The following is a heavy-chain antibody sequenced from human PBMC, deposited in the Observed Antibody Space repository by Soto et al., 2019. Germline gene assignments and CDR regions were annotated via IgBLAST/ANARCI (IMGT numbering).Heavy chain of an antibody. V-gene: IGHV3-7*03. J-gene: IGHJ3*02. D-gene: IGHD3-3*01. CDR2: IKEDGSEK. Sequence: GGSLRLSCAASVITFSSYWMSWVRQDPGKGLEWVANIKEDGSEKSYVDSVKGRFTISRDNSKNTLYLQMNSLRAEDTAVYYCAKARAVTITIFGVVLPNGAFDIWGQGTMVTVSS. CDR3: AKARAVTITIFGVVLPNGAFDI. CDR1: VITFSSYW.